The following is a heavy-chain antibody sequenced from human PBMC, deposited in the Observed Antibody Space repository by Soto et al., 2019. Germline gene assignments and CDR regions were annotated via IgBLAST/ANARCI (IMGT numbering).Heavy chain of an antibody. CDR3: ARAYCGGDCYQYYFDY. Sequence: SETLSLTCAVYGGSFSGYYWSWIRQPPGKGLEWLGEINHSGITDYNPSLKSRITISIDTSKKQFSLKLNSVTAADTAVYYCARAYCGGDCYQYYFDYWGQGTMVTVYS. V-gene: IGHV4-34*01. CDR2: INHSGIT. J-gene: IGHJ4*02. D-gene: IGHD2-21*02. CDR1: GGSFSGYY.